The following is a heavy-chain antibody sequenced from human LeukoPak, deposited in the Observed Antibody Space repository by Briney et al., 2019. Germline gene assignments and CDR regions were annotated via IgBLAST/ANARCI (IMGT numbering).Heavy chain of an antibody. CDR1: GGSFSGYY. CDR3: ARDLYSSRTNDAFVI. D-gene: IGHD6-13*01. J-gene: IGHJ3*02. CDR2: IYYSGST. V-gene: IGHV4-34*01. Sequence: PSETLSLTCAVYGGSFSGYYWGWIRQPPGKGLEWIGSIYYSGSTYYNPSLKSRVIISVDTSKNQFSLKLSSVTAADTAVYYCARDLYSSRTNDAFVIWGQGTMVTVSS.